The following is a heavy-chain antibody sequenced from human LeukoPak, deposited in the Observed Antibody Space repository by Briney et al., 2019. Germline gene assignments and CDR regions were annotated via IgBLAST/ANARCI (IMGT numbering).Heavy chain of an antibody. CDR3: AKEQDFWGDYLAY. CDR1: GFTFTSYT. Sequence: PGGSLRLSCAASGFTFTSYTIHWVRQAPGKGLEWVSAISGSGGTTYYADSVKGRFTISRDNSKNTLYLQVSSLRAEDTAVYYCAKEQDFWGDYLAYWGQGTLVTVSS. CDR2: ISGSGGTT. J-gene: IGHJ4*02. V-gene: IGHV3-23*01. D-gene: IGHD3-3*01.